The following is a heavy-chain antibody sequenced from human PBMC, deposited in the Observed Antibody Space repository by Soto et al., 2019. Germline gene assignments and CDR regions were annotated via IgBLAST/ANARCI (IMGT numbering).Heavy chain of an antibody. V-gene: IGHV1-58*01. Sequence: SVKVSCKASGFTFTSSAVQRVRQARGQRLEWIGWIVVGSGNTNYAQKFQERVTITRDMSTSTAYMELSSLRSEDTAVYYCAAYRRDGYNYFDYWGQGTLVTVSS. D-gene: IGHD2-21*01. J-gene: IGHJ4*02. CDR1: GFTFTSSA. CDR3: AAYRRDGYNYFDY. CDR2: IVVGSGNT.